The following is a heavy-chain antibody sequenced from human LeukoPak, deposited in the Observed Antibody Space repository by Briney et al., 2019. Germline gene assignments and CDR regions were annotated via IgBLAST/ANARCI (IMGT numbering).Heavy chain of an antibody. J-gene: IGHJ4*02. V-gene: IGHV3-23*01. CDR2: ISVGSGGST. CDR3: AKTTGGSYKGFFDN. Sequence: GTSLRLSCAASGFTFSTYAMSWVRQAPGKGLEWISCISVGSGGSTNYADSVQGRFTISRDNSKNTLNLQMNSLRAEDTAVCYCAKTTGGSYKGFFDNWGQGTLVTVSS. CDR1: GFTFSTYA. D-gene: IGHD1-26*01.